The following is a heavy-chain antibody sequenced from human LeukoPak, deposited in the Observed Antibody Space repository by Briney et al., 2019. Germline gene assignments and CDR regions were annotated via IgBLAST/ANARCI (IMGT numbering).Heavy chain of an antibody. J-gene: IGHJ6*03. V-gene: IGHV3-23*01. D-gene: IGHD4/OR15-4a*01. CDR2: IGGSGTKT. CDR1: GFTFTKYA. Sequence: GGSLRLSCAASGFTFTKYAMSWVRQAAGKGLEWVSAIGGSGTKTFYAESVKGRFTISRDNSNNILFLQMDSLRAEDTAVYYCARPRRDYGKNFYYYYYMDVWGKGTTVTVSS. CDR3: ARPRRDYGKNFYYYYYMDV.